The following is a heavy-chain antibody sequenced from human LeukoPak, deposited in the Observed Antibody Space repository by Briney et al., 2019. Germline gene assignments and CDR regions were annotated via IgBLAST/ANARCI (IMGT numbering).Heavy chain of an antibody. J-gene: IGHJ5*02. D-gene: IGHD6-13*01. V-gene: IGHV1-24*01. CDR2: FDPKDGET. CDR1: GYTLTVLS. CDR3: ATLVYDPYSSSSQPAVDP. Sequence: ASVKVSCKVSGYTLTVLSMHWVRQAPGKGLEWMGGFDPKDGETIYAQKFQGRVTMTKDTSTDTAYMELSSLRSEDTAVYYCATLVYDPYSSSSQPAVDPWGQGTLVTVSS.